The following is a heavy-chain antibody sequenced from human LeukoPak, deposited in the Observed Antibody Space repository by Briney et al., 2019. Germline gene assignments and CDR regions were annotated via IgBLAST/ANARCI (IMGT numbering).Heavy chain of an antibody. CDR1: GESFSGFY. CDR2: INHGGST. J-gene: IGHJ4*02. Sequence: SETLSLTCAVYGESFSGFYWSWIRQSPGKGLEWIGEINHGGSTNYNPSLKTRVTISVDTSKNQFSLKLRSVTAADTAVYYCAGPPRKYYYDSSGYNYWGQGTLVTVSS. D-gene: IGHD3-22*01. CDR3: AGPPRKYYYDSSGYNY. V-gene: IGHV4-34*01.